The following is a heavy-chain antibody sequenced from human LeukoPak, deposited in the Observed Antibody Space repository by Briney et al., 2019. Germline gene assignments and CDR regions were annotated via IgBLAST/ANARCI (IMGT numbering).Heavy chain of an antibody. CDR2: INPSGGST. Sequence: ASVKVSCKASGYTSTSYYMHWVRQAPGQGLEWMGIINPSGGSTSYAQKFQGRVTMTRDTSTSTVYMELSSLRSEDTAVYYCARVGLTGQFDYWGQGTLDTVSS. V-gene: IGHV1-46*01. J-gene: IGHJ4*02. CDR3: ARVGLTGQFDY. CDR1: GYTSTSYY.